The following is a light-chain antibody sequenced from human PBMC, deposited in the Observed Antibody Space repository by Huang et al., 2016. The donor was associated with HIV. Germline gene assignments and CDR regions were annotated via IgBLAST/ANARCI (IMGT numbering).Light chain of an antibody. Sequence: AIRMTQSPSSLSASTGDRVTIACRASQGISTYLAWYQQKPGKAPKLLIYSASTLQSGVPARFSCSGAGTDFTLTINYLQSEDFATYYCQQYYSYPLTFGPGTKVDVK. CDR3: QQYYSYPLT. J-gene: IGKJ3*01. V-gene: IGKV1-8*01. CDR2: SAS. CDR1: QGISTY.